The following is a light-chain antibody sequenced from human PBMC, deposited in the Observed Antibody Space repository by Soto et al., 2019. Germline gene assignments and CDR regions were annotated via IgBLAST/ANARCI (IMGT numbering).Light chain of an antibody. CDR2: TNN. CDR1: SSNIATNS. CDR3: AVWDDNRNSVD. Sequence: QSVLTQPPSVSGTPGQRVTISCSGSSSNIATNSVNWYQQLPATAPRLLIYTNNRRPSEVPDRFSGSKSGTSASLAISGLQSEDEADYYCAVWDDNRNSVDFGGGTKGTGL. J-gene: IGLJ1*01. V-gene: IGLV1-44*01.